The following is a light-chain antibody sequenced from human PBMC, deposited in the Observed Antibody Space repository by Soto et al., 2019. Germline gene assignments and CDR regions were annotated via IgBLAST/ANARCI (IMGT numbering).Light chain of an antibody. CDR3: QQYNNYFT. Sequence: IQLTQSPSTLSASVGDRVTITCRASQNVHTWLAWFQQKPGKAPKLLIYKATTLETAVPSRFSGGGSGTEFTLTISSLQPDDFGTYYCQQYNNYFTFGQGTRWIS. J-gene: IGKJ1*01. CDR1: QNVHTW. V-gene: IGKV1-5*03. CDR2: KAT.